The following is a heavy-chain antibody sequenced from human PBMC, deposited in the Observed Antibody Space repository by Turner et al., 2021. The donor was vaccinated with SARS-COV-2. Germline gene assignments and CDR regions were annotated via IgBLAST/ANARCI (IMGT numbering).Heavy chain of an antibody. CDR2: ISYDGSNK. D-gene: IGHD1-26*01. Sequence: QVQLGESGGGVVQPGRSRSLACAASGFTFSTYAMHWVRQAPGKGLEWVAVISYDGSNKYYADSVKGRFTISRDNSKNTLYLQMNSLRAEDTAVYYCARAGWDLLPFDAFDIWGQGTMVTISS. CDR1: GFTFSTYA. V-gene: IGHV3-30-3*01. J-gene: IGHJ3*02. CDR3: ARAGWDLLPFDAFDI.